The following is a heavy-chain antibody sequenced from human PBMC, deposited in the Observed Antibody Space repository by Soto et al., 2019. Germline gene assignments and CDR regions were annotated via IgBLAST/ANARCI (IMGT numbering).Heavy chain of an antibody. J-gene: IGHJ5*02. CDR2: ISSSGSTI. CDR3: ARDPPPKRYCSGGSCYHNS. D-gene: IGHD2-15*01. CDR1: GFTFSDYY. Sequence: VGSLRLSCAASGFTFSDYYMSWIRQAPGKGLEWVSYISSSGSTIYYADSVKGRFTISRGNAKNSLYLQMNSPRAEDTAVYYCARDPPPKRYCSGGSCYHNSWGQGTLVTVSS. V-gene: IGHV3-11*01.